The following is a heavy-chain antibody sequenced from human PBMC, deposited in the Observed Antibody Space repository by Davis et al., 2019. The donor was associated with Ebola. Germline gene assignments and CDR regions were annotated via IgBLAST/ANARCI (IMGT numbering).Heavy chain of an antibody. Sequence: ASVTVSCKTSGYTFTNYAIHWVRQALGQSLEWMAWINAGNGNTKYSQKLQGRVAIIRDTSASTAFMELRSLRSDDTAVYYCARTPVLRYSNWFDPWGQGTLVTVSS. CDR1: GYTFTNYA. D-gene: IGHD3-9*01. V-gene: IGHV1-3*01. CDR3: ARTPVLRYSNWFDP. CDR2: INAGNGNT. J-gene: IGHJ5*02.